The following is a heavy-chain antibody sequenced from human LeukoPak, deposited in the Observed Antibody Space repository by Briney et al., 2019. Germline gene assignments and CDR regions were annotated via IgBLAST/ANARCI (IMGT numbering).Heavy chain of an antibody. Sequence: GGSLRLSCAASGFTVSGNFMSWVRQAPGKGLEWVSLLYTSGATYYADSVKGRFTISRDDSKNTLFLEMTSLRAGDTAVYWCARGPNLGSWGQGTLVTVSS. CDR3: ARGPNLGS. J-gene: IGHJ4*02. V-gene: IGHV3-53*01. CDR1: GFTVSGNF. CDR2: LYTSGAT.